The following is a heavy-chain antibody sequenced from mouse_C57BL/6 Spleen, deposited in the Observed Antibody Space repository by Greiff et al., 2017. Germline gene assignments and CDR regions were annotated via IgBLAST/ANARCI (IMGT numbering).Heavy chain of an antibody. CDR3: ARSAWFAY. V-gene: IGHV5-17*01. Sequence: EVKLMESGGGLVKPGGSLKLSCAASGFTFSDYGMHWVRQAPEKGLEWVAYISSGSSTIYYADTVKGRFTITRDNAKNTLFLQMTSLRSEDTAMYYCARSAWFAYWGQGTLVTVSA. J-gene: IGHJ3*01. CDR1: GFTFSDYG. CDR2: ISSGSSTI.